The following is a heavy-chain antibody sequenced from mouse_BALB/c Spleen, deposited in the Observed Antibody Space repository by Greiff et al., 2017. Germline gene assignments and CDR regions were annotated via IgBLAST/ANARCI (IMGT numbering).Heavy chain of an antibody. Sequence: DVMLVESGGGLVKPGGSLKLSCAASGFTFSDYYMYWVRQTPEKRLEWVATISDGGSYTYYPDSVKGRFTISRDNAKNNLYLQMSSLKSEDTAMYYCARDRATVVVDAMDYWGQGTSVTVSS. V-gene: IGHV5-4*02. CDR3: ARDRATVVVDAMDY. J-gene: IGHJ4*01. CDR2: ISDGGSYT. D-gene: IGHD1-1*01. CDR1: GFTFSDYY.